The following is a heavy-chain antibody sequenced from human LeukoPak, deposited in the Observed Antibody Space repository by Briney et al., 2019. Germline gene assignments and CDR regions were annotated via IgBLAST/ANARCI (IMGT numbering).Heavy chain of an antibody. CDR2: ISGSGGST. Sequence: GGSLRLSCAASGFTFSSYAMSWVRQAPGKGLEWVSAISGSGGSTYYADSGKGRFTISRDNSKNTLYLQMNSLRAEDTAVYYCANYHRTIVATITNYFDYWGQGTLVTVSS. V-gene: IGHV3-23*01. D-gene: IGHD5-12*01. J-gene: IGHJ4*02. CDR1: GFTFSSYA. CDR3: ANYHRTIVATITNYFDY.